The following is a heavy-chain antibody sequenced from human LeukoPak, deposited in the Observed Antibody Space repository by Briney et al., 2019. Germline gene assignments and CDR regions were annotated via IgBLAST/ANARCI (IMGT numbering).Heavy chain of an antibody. Sequence: SETLSLTCAVYGGSFSGYYWSWIRQPPGKGLEWIGEINHSGSTNYNPSLKSRGTISVDTSKNQFSLKLSSVTAADTAVSYCAVAATMGAAAYWGQGTLFPVSS. D-gene: IGHD5-24*01. CDR1: GGSFSGYY. CDR3: AVAATMGAAAY. CDR2: INHSGST. J-gene: IGHJ4*02. V-gene: IGHV4-34*01.